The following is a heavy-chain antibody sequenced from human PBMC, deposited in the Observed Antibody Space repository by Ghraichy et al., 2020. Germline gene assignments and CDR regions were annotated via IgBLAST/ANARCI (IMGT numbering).Heavy chain of an antibody. CDR3: ARELGAFDI. CDR2: ISSSSSTI. CDR1: GFTFSSYS. Sequence: GESLNISCAASGFTFSSYSMNWVRQAPGKGLEWVSYISSSSSTIYYTDSVKGRFTISSDNAKNSLYLQMNSLRDEDTAIYYCARELGAFDIWGQGTMVTVSS. J-gene: IGHJ3*02. D-gene: IGHD3-3*02. V-gene: IGHV3-48*02.